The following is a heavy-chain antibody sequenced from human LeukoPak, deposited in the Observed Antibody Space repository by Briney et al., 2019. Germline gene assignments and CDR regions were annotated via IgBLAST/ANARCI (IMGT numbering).Heavy chain of an antibody. Sequence: SETLSLTCTVSGGSISSYYWSWIRQPPGKGLEWIGYIYCSGSTNYNPSLKSRVTISVDTSKNQFSLKLSSVTAADTAVYYCARADGELLLDYWGQGTLVTVSS. V-gene: IGHV4-59*01. CDR2: IYCSGST. D-gene: IGHD1-26*01. CDR1: GGSISSYY. J-gene: IGHJ4*02. CDR3: ARADGELLLDY.